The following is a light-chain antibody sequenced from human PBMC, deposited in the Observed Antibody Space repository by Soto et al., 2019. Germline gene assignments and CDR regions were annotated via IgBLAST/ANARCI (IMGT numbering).Light chain of an antibody. CDR3: QQYNTYWWT. CDR2: DAS. J-gene: IGKJ1*01. V-gene: IGKV1-5*01. CDR1: QSISTW. Sequence: DIQMSQSAATLSASVGDRVTITCRASQSISTWLAWYQQRPGKAPNLLIYDASTLESGVSSRFSGSGSGTEFTLTISGLQAEDFATYYCQQYNTYWWTFGQGTKVDIK.